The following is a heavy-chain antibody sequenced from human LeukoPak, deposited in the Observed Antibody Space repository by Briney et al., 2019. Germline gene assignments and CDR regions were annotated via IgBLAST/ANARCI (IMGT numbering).Heavy chain of an antibody. D-gene: IGHD3-10*01. Sequence: GGSLRLSCAASGFTFSSYHINWVRQAPGKGLEWVSSISSNSEYIYYADSVKGRFTISRDNAKNSLYLQMSSLRAEDTAVYYCARPGYYYGSWSWFDYWGQGALVTVSS. CDR1: GFTFSSYH. J-gene: IGHJ4*02. V-gene: IGHV3-21*01. CDR2: ISSNSEYI. CDR3: ARPGYYYGSWSWFDY.